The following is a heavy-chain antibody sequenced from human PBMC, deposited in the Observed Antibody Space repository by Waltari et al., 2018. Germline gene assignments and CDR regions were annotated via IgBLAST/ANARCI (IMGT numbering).Heavy chain of an antibody. J-gene: IGHJ3*02. CDR3: ARVPSFWSGYYYDAFDI. V-gene: IGHV1-46*01. CDR1: GSTFTSYY. CDR2: IKPSGGST. D-gene: IGHD3-3*01. Sequence: QVQLVQSGAEVKKPGASVKVSCKAYGSTFTSYYMQWVRQTPRQWLEWMGIIKPSGGSTSYAPKFQGRGTMTRDTSTSSVYTELCSLRSEDTSVYYCARVPSFWSGYYYDAFDIWGQGTMVTVSS.